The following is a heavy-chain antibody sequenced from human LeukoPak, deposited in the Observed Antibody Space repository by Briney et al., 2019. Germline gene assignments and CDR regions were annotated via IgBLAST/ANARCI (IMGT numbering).Heavy chain of an antibody. J-gene: IGHJ4*02. D-gene: IGHD6-19*01. CDR3: ASTPSGSSAWYYFDK. V-gene: IGHV4-39*01. CDR2: IYYSGNT. Sequence: SETLSLTCTVSGGSISSSSDYWGWIRQPPGKGLEWIGSIYYSGNTYYNPSLKSRITISVDTSKKQFSLKLSSVTAADTAVYYCASTPSGSSAWYYFDKWGQGTLVTVSS. CDR1: GGSISSSSDY.